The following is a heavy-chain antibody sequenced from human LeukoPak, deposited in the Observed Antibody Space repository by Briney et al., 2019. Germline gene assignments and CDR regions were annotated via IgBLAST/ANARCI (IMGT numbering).Heavy chain of an antibody. V-gene: IGHV4-4*07. CDR3: AREASYYASGTYYSFDY. CDR2: IYTSGST. D-gene: IGHD3-10*01. CDR1: GGSISSYY. J-gene: IGHJ4*02. Sequence: SETLSLTCTVSGGSISSYYWSWIRQPAGKGLEWIGHIYTSGSTNYNPSLKSRVTMSVDTSKNQFSLKLSSVTATDTAVYYCAREASYYASGTYYSFDYWGQGTLVTVSS.